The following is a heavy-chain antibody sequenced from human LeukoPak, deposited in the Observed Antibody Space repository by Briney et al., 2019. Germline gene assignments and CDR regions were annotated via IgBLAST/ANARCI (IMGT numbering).Heavy chain of an antibody. CDR1: GFTFSSYA. Sequence: PGGSLRLSCAASGFTFSSYAMHWVRQAPGKGLEWVAVISYDGSNKYYADSVKGRFTISRDNSKSTLYLQMNSLRAEDTAVYYCARDPRRGGQLLYSSAFDIWGQGTMVTVSS. V-gene: IGHV3-30-3*01. D-gene: IGHD2-2*02. CDR3: ARDPRRGGQLLYSSAFDI. CDR2: ISYDGSNK. J-gene: IGHJ3*02.